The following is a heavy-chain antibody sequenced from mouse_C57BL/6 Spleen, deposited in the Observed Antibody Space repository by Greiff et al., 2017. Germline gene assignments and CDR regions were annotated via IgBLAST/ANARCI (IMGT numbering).Heavy chain of an antibody. J-gene: IGHJ1*03. V-gene: IGHV1-64*01. Sequence: QVQLQQPGAELVKPGASVKLSCKASGYTFTSYWMHWVKQRPGQGLEWIGMIHPNSGSTNYNAKFKSKATMTVDKSSSTAYMQLSSLTSEDSAVYYCARRGGNSYWYFDVWGTGTTVTVSS. D-gene: IGHD2-1*01. CDR1: GYTFTSYW. CDR3: ARRGGNSYWYFDV. CDR2: IHPNSGST.